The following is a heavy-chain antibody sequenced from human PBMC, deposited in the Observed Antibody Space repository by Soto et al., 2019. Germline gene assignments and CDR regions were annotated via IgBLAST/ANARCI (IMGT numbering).Heavy chain of an antibody. Sequence: QVQLQQWGAGLLKPSETLSLTCAVYGGSFSGYYWSWIRQPPGKGLEWIGEINHSGSTNYNPSLKSRVTISVDTSKNQFSLKLSSVTAADTAVYYCARVWSYSCHALCYWGQGTLVTVSS. D-gene: IGHD3-16*02. V-gene: IGHV4-34*01. J-gene: IGHJ4*02. CDR3: ARVWSYSCHALCY. CDR1: GGSFSGYY. CDR2: INHSGST.